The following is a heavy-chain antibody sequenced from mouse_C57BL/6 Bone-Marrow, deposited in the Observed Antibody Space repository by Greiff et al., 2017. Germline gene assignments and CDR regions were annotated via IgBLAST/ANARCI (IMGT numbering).Heavy chain of an antibody. CDR3: GRSTSSYAWYFDV. Sequence: VQLQESGAELASPGASVTLSCKASGYTFTDHIMNWVKKRPGQGLEWIGRIYPVSGETNYNQKFMGKATFSVDRSSSTVYMVLNSLTSAGPAVYYCGRSTSSYAWYFDVWGTGTTVTVSS. CDR1: GYTFTDHI. J-gene: IGHJ1*03. CDR2: IYPVSGET. V-gene: IGHV1-11*01. D-gene: IGHD1-1*01.